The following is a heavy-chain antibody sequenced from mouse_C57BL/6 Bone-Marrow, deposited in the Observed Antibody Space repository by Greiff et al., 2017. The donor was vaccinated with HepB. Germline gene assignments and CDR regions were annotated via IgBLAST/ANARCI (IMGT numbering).Heavy chain of an antibody. Sequence: EVMLVESGGGLVKPGGSLKLSCAASGFTFSDYGMHWVRQAPEKGLEWVAYISSGSSTIYYADTVKGRFTISRDNAKNTLFLQMTSLRSEDTAVYYCARRGYDGYYDYWGQGTTLTVSS. CDR2: ISSGSSTI. CDR3: ARRGYDGYYDY. CDR1: GFTFSDYG. D-gene: IGHD2-3*01. V-gene: IGHV5-17*01. J-gene: IGHJ2*01.